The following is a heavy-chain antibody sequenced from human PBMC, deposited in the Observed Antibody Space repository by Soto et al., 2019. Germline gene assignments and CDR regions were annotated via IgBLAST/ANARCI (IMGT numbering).Heavy chain of an antibody. CDR1: GHTXIEFS. Sequence: SXKVSFKIAGHTXIEFSSNGVRQAPGKGLEWMGGFDPEGGEAIYAQKRHGRVTVTEDTVTDTAYTELSGLKSDDTPVYYCATPTPLRGAMITKINFDFWGQGTPVTVSS. V-gene: IGHV1-24*01. CDR3: ATPTPLRGAMITKINFDF. J-gene: IGHJ4*02. CDR2: FDPEGGEA. D-gene: IGHD3-10*01.